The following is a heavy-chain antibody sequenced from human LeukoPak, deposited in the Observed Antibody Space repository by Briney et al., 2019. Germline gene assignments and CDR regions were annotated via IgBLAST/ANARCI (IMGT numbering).Heavy chain of an antibody. Sequence: GGSLRLSCAASGFTFSSYAMSWVRQAPGKGLEWVSAISGSGGSTYYADSVKGRFTISRDNSKSTLYLQMNSLRAEDTAVYYCAKDVTVAGTGGYGMDVWGQGTTVTVSS. J-gene: IGHJ6*02. D-gene: IGHD6-19*01. V-gene: IGHV3-23*01. CDR2: ISGSGGST. CDR3: AKDVTVAGTGGYGMDV. CDR1: GFTFSSYA.